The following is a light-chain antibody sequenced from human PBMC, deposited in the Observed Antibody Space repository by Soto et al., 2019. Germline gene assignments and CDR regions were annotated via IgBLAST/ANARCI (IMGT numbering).Light chain of an antibody. CDR3: SSYAGSNNFYV. J-gene: IGLJ1*01. CDR2: NVY. CDR1: SSDVGAYNF. Sequence: QSVLTQPVSVSGSPGQSITISCTGTSSDVGAYNFVSWHQQHPGKAPKLMIYNVYDRPSGISYRFSGSKSGNTASLTISGLQGEDEADYYCSSYAGSNNFYVFGTGTKSPS. V-gene: IGLV2-14*03.